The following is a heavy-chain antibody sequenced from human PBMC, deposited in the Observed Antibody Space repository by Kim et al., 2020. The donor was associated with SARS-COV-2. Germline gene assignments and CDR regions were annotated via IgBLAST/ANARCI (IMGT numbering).Heavy chain of an antibody. D-gene: IGHD3-10*01. V-gene: IGHV3-30*02. J-gene: IGHJ4*02. Sequence: NYDADSVKGRFTISRDNSKNTLYLQRNSLRAEATAVYYCAIPDYSGSGVNDWGQGTLVTVSS. CDR3: AIPDYSGSGVND.